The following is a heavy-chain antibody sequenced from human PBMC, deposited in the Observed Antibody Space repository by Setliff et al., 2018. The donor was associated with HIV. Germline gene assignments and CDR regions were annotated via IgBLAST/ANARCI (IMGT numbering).Heavy chain of an antibody. Sequence: GGSLRLSCAASGFIFGNFGLHWVRQTPGEGLEWVTFIRYDGSEKFYADSVRGRFTISRDNSKNKLYLQMNSLRIEDTAIYYCVKGDNFWTGYSTYFEFDPWGQGTLVTVSS. J-gene: IGHJ5*02. CDR2: IRYDGSEK. V-gene: IGHV3-30*02. CDR1: GFIFGNFG. D-gene: IGHD3-3*01. CDR3: VKGDNFWTGYSTYFEFDP.